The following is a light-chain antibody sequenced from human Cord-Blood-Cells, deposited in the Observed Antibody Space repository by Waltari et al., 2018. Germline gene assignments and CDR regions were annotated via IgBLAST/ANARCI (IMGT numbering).Light chain of an antibody. Sequence: DIQKTQSPSYLSAYVGDRVNITSRASKSISSYLNWYQQKPGKAPKLLIYAASSLQSGVPSRFSGSGSGTDFTLTISSLQPEDFATYYCQQSYSTPRTFGQGTKVEIK. CDR3: QQSYSTPRT. J-gene: IGKJ1*01. V-gene: IGKV1-39*01. CDR2: AAS. CDR1: KSISSY.